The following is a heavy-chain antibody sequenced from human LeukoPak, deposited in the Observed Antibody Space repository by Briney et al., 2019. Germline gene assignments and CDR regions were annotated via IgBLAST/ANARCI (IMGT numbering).Heavy chain of an antibody. CDR1: GFTFSSYA. D-gene: IGHD1-26*01. CDR3: AYDGSA. CDR2: ISYDGSNK. J-gene: IGHJ2*01. Sequence: GGSLRLSCAASGFTFSSYAMHWVRQAPGKGLEWVAVISYDGSNKYYADSVKGRFTISRDNSENTLYLQMNSLRAEDTAVYYCAYDGSAWGRGTLVTVSS. V-gene: IGHV3-30-3*01.